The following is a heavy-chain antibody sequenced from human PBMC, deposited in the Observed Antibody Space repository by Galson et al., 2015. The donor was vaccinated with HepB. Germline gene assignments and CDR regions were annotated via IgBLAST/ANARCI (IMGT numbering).Heavy chain of an antibody. CDR1: GYTFTSYG. CDR2: ISAYNGNT. V-gene: IGHV1-18*01. J-gene: IGHJ4*02. CDR3: AREGRCSSTSCYGTVDN. D-gene: IGHD2-2*01. Sequence: SVKVSCKASGYTFTSYGISWVRQAPGQGLEWMGWISAYNGNTNYAQKLQGRVTMTTDTSTSTAYMELRSLRSDDTAVYYCAREGRCSSTSCYGTVDNWGQGTLVTVSS.